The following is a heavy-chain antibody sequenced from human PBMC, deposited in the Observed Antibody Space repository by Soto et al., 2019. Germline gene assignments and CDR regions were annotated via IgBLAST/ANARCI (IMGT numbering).Heavy chain of an antibody. CDR3: AKAREVTLVRIYLAQ. CDR2: VGGSGDGT. CDR1: GFTFSTYT. D-gene: IGHD2-2*02. Sequence: QAGGSLRLSCAASGFTFSTYTMTWVRQAPGKGLEWVSSVGGSGDGTYYEDSVKGRFTISRDNSKNTLYLQMNSLRAEDTAIYYCAKAREVTLVRIYLAQWGQVPMVTFST. V-gene: IGHV3-23*01. J-gene: IGHJ4*02.